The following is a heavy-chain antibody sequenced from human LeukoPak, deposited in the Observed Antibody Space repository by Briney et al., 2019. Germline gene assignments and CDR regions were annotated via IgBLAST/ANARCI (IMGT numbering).Heavy chain of an antibody. V-gene: IGHV3-11*04. D-gene: IGHD6-19*01. CDR1: RFTFSDYY. J-gene: IGHJ4*02. CDR2: ISGTSSTI. Sequence: GGSLRLSCAASRFTFSDYYMSWIRQAPGKGLEWVSYISGTSSTIYYADSVNGRFTISRDNAKNSLHLQMNSLRDEDTAVYYCARIVAGTRYYFDYWGQGTLVTVSS. CDR3: ARIVAGTRYYFDY.